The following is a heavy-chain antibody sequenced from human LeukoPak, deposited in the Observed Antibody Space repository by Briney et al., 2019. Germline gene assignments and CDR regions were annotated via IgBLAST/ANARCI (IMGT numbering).Heavy chain of an antibody. V-gene: IGHV4-34*01. CDR3: ARHMTYHYGSGRPNWFDP. Sequence: GSLRLTCAASEFSVGSNYMTWVRQAPGKGLEWIGEINHSGSTNYNPPLKSRVTISVDTSKNQFSLKLSSVTAADTAVYYCARHMTYHYGSGRPNWFDPWGQGTLVTVSS. J-gene: IGHJ5*02. CDR1: EFSVGSNY. D-gene: IGHD3-10*01. CDR2: INHSGST.